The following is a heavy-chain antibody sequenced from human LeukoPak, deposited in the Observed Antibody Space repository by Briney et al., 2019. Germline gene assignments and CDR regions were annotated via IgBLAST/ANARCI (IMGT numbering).Heavy chain of an antibody. D-gene: IGHD3-22*01. CDR3: ARDADYDDSSGYYAGRAFDP. J-gene: IGHJ5*02. V-gene: IGHV1-69*01. Sequence: ASVKVSCKASGGTFSSYAISWVRQAPGQGLEWMGGIIPIFGTANYAQKFQGRVTITADESTSTAYMELSSLRSEDTAVYYCARDADYDDSSGYYAGRAFDPWGQGTLVTVSS. CDR1: GGTFSSYA. CDR2: IIPIFGTA.